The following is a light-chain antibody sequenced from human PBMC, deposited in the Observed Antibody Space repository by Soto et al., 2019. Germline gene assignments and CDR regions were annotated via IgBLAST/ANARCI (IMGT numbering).Light chain of an antibody. CDR1: RSNIGTNT. Sequence: QSVLTQPPSASGTPGQGVTISCSGSRSNIGTNTVNWYQQLPGTAPKLLIYGTNQRPSGVPDRFSGSKSGTSASLAISGLPSEDDADYYCAAWDDSLNGWVFGGGTKLTVL. CDR2: GTN. CDR3: AAWDDSLNGWV. V-gene: IGLV1-44*01. J-gene: IGLJ3*02.